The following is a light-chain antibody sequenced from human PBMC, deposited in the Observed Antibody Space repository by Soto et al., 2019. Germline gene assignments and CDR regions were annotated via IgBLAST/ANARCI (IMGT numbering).Light chain of an antibody. CDR2: EVT. CDR3: SSYTSSNTPYV. V-gene: IGLV2-14*03. Sequence: QSVLTQPPSASGSPGQSVTISCTGTSSDVGGYNLVSWYQQHPGKAPKLILYEVTTRPSGVSSRFSGSKSGNTASLTISGLQADDEANYYCSSYTSSNTPYVFGTGTKLTVL. CDR1: SSDVGGYNL. J-gene: IGLJ1*01.